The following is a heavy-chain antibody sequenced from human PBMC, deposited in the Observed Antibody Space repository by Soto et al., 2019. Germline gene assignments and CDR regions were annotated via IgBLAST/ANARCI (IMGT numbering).Heavy chain of an antibody. Sequence: EVQLVESGGGLVQPGGSLRLSCAASGFIFSSYWMHWVRQAPGKGLVWVSRINSDGSSTSYADSVKGRFTISRDSAKNTLYLQMNSLRAEDTAVYYCARVRGGYYDSIGYDGNWFDPWGQGTLVTVSS. CDR2: INSDGSST. V-gene: IGHV3-74*01. CDR1: GFIFSSYW. J-gene: IGHJ5*02. D-gene: IGHD3-22*01. CDR3: ARVRGGYYDSIGYDGNWFDP.